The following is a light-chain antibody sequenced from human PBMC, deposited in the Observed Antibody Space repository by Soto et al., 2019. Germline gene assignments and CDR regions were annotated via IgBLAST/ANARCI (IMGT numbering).Light chain of an antibody. Sequence: QSVLTQPASVSGSPGQSITISCTGTSSDVGGYNYVSWYQQHPGKAPKLMIYDVSNRPSGVSNRFSGSKSGNTASLTIPGLQAEDEADYYCSSYTSSSPLYVFGTGTKVTVL. CDR2: DVS. CDR3: SSYTSSSPLYV. CDR1: SSDVGGYNY. J-gene: IGLJ1*01. V-gene: IGLV2-14*01.